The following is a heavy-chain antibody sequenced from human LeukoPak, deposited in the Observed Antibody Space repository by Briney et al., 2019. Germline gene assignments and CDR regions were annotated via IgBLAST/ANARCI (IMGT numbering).Heavy chain of an antibody. Sequence: GSSVKVSCKASGGTFSSYAISWVRQAPGQGLEWMGGIIPIFGTANYAQKFQGRVTITADESTSTAYMELSSLRSEDTAVYYCARGWIRITISNYYYYVDVWGKGTTVTVSS. CDR3: ARGWIRITISNYYYYVDV. CDR2: IIPIFGTA. CDR1: GGTFSSYA. J-gene: IGHJ6*03. D-gene: IGHD3-3*01. V-gene: IGHV1-69*01.